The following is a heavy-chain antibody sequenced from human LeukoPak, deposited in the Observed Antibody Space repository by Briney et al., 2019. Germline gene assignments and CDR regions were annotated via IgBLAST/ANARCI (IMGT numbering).Heavy chain of an antibody. CDR1: GFTFSSYA. CDR3: AKDPTHYRVWDYYETIGLSY. V-gene: IGHV3-30*04. CDR2: ISYDGSSK. Sequence: GGSLRLSCAASGFTFSSYAMHWVRQAPGKGLEWVAFISYDGSSKYYADSVKGRFTISRDNSKNTLNLHMNSLRAEDTAVYYCAKDPTHYRVWDYYETIGLSYWGQGTLVTVSS. D-gene: IGHD3-22*01. J-gene: IGHJ4*02.